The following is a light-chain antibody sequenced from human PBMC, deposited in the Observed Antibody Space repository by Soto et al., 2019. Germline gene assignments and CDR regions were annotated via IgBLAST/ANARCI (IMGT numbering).Light chain of an antibody. CDR1: SNDIGTYNV. CDR3: SSYAGSSTYV. J-gene: IGLJ1*01. CDR2: EAT. Sequence: QSALTQPASVSGSPGQSITISCTGTSNDIGTYNVVSWYQQHPGKAPKVMIYEATKRPSGVSNRFSGSKSGNTASLTISGLQAEDEADYYCSSYAGSSTYVFGTVTKVTVL. V-gene: IGLV2-23*01.